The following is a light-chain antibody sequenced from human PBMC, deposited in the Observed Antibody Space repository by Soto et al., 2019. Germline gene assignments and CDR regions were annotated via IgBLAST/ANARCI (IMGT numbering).Light chain of an antibody. CDR2: GAS. Sequence: EIVLTQSPGTLSLSPGERATLSCRASQSVSNNYLAWYQQKPGQAPRPLIYGASSRATGTPDRFSGSGSGTDFTLTISRLEPEDFAVYYYQQYGSPVLTFGGGTKVDIK. CDR3: QQYGSPVLT. J-gene: IGKJ4*01. CDR1: QSVSNNY. V-gene: IGKV3-20*01.